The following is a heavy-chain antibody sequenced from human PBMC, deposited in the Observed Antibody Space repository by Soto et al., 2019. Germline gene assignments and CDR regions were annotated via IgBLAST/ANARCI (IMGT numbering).Heavy chain of an antibody. CDR3: ARVSVDVPQ. V-gene: IGHV1-2*02. J-gene: IGHJ4*02. CDR1: GPTFIVSY. Sequence: QLVQSRAEVKKPGASVKVSCKTSGPTFIVSYIHWVRQAPGQGLELMGWIDPKSGDTTYEQKFLGRVSTTRYPSINTAYMEVNTLTADDPALYYCARVSVDVPQWGQGTLITVSS. D-gene: IGHD3-9*01. CDR2: IDPKSGDT.